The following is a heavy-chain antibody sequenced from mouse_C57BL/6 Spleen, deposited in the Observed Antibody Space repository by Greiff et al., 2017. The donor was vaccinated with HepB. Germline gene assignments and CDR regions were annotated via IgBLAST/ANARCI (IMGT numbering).Heavy chain of an antibody. V-gene: IGHV1-53*01. D-gene: IGHD2-4*01. CDR3: ARGRDYDEEGYIDY. CDR1: GYTFTSYW. CDR2: ITPSSGGT. J-gene: IGHJ2*01. Sequence: QVQLQQPGTELVKPGASVKLSCKASGYTFTSYWMHWVKQRPGQGLEWIGNITPSSGGTNYNEKFKSKATLTVDKSYSRAYMDLISLTSENSAVYYCARGRDYDEEGYIDYWGHGTTLTVSS.